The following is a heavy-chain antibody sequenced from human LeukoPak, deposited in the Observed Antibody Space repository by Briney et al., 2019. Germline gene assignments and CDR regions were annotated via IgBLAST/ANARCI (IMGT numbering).Heavy chain of an antibody. CDR1: GGTFSSYA. J-gene: IGHJ6*03. V-gene: IGHV1-69*06. CDR2: IIPISGTA. CDR3: ARGISQELYYYYYMDV. Sequence: ASVKVSCKASGGTFSSYAISWVRQAPGQGLEWMGGIIPISGTANYAQKFQGRVTITADKSTSTAYMELSSLRSEDTAVYYCARGISQELYYYYYMDVWGKGTTVTVSS. D-gene: IGHD1-7*01.